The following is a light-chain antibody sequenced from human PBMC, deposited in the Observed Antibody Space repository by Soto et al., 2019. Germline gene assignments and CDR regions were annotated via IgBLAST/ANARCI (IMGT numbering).Light chain of an antibody. Sequence: DIQMTQSPSSLSASLGDRVTITCQASQDIRFYLNWYQHKTGQAPKLLIYDASQLETGVPSRFSGSGSGTEFTLIISSLQPDDFATYYCQQYNSYWMFGLGTKVEI. J-gene: IGKJ1*01. V-gene: IGKV1-33*01. CDR3: QQYNSYWM. CDR2: DAS. CDR1: QDIRFY.